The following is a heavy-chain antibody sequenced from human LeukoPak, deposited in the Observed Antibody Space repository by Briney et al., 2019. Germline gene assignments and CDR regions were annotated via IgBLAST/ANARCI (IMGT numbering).Heavy chain of an antibody. Sequence: GASVKVSCKASGYTFTSYYMHWVRQAPGQGLEWMGIINPSGGSTSYAQKFQGRVTMTRDTSTSTVYMELSSLRSEDTAVYYCARGLGPVGRGTRAFDYWGQGTLVTVSS. D-gene: IGHD3/OR15-3a*01. CDR3: ARGLGPVGRGTRAFDY. CDR1: GYTFTSYY. V-gene: IGHV1-46*01. J-gene: IGHJ4*02. CDR2: INPSGGST.